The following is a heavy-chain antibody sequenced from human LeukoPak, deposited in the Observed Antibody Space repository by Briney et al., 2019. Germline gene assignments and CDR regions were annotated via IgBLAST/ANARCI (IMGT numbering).Heavy chain of an antibody. CDR1: GFSISSYA. CDR3: ARGDYYGSGSYPYYFEY. Sequence: GGSLTLSCAASGFSISSYAMHGVRQAPGKGLEWMTVISYDGSNKYYADSVRGRFTLSRDTSKNTLYVQMSSLRAEDTAVYYCARGDYYGSGSYPYYFEYWGQGTLVTASS. V-gene: IGHV3-30-3*01. D-gene: IGHD3-10*01. J-gene: IGHJ4*02. CDR2: ISYDGSNK.